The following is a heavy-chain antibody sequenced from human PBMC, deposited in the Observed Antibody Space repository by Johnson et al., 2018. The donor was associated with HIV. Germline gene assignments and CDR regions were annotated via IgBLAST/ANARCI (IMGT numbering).Heavy chain of an antibody. D-gene: IGHD2/OR15-2a*01. CDR2: ISGSAIST. CDR1: GFTFSSYA. CDR3: AKDKFLKGIIGNAFDI. V-gene: IGHV3-23*04. J-gene: IGHJ3*02. Sequence: EVQLVESGGDLVQPGGSLRLSCAASGFTFSSYAMSWVRQAPGKGLEWVSAISGSAISTYYADSVKGRFTISRDNSKNTLYLQMNSLRVEDTAVYYCAKDKFLKGIIGNAFDIWGQGTMVTVSS.